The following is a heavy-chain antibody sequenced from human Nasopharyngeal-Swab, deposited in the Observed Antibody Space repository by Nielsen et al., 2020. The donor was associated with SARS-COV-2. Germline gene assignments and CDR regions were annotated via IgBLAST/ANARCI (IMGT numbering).Heavy chain of an antibody. Sequence: GESLKISCAASGFTFSSYSMNWVRQAPGKGLEWVSSISSSSSYIYYADSVKGRFTISRDNAKNSLCLQMNSLRAEDTAVYYCARVTGYSGYGCYDYWGQGTLVTVSS. J-gene: IGHJ4*02. V-gene: IGHV3-21*01. CDR3: ARVTGYSGYGCYDY. CDR2: ISSSSSYI. CDR1: GFTFSSYS. D-gene: IGHD5-12*01.